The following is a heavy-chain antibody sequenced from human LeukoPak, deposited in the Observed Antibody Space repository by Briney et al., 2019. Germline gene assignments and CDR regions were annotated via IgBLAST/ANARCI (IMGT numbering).Heavy chain of an antibody. CDR2: INHSGST. Sequence: SETLSLTCAVYGGSFSGYYWSWIRQPPGKGLQWIGEINHSGSTNYSPSLKSRVTISVDTSKNQFSLNLTSVTAADTAVYYCARQGPYYYDSSGFEGYYFDYWGQGTLVTVSS. D-gene: IGHD3-22*01. V-gene: IGHV4-34*01. CDR3: ARQGPYYYDSSGFEGYYFDY. CDR1: GGSFSGYY. J-gene: IGHJ4*02.